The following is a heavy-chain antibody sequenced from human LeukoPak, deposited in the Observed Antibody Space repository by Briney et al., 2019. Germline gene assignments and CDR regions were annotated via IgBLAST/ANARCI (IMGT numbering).Heavy chain of an antibody. CDR3: AKASPSPGYYFDY. CDR1: LFSLSSYG. CDR2: IWYDGSKK. Sequence: PGGSLRLSCAASLFSLSSYGMHWVRPAPRKGLDGVAVIWYDGSKKYYADSVKGRFTISRDNSKNTLYLQMNSLRAEDTAVYYCAKASPSPGYYFDYWGQGTLVTVSS. D-gene: IGHD1-14*01. J-gene: IGHJ4*02. V-gene: IGHV3-33*06.